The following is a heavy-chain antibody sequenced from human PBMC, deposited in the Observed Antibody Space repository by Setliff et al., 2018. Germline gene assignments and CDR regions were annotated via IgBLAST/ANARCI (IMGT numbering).Heavy chain of an antibody. CDR2: IGHTGSI. D-gene: IGHD2-21*02. V-gene: IGHV4-38-2*02. Sequence: TSETLSLTCTVSGYSISSGYIWGWIRQPPGKGLEWVGNIGHTGSINYNPSLKSRLTTSRDTSKNQVSLKLNSVTATDTAVYYCARDLGYGGDSDYWGQGILVTVSS. CDR3: ARDLGYGGDSDY. CDR1: GYSISSGYI. J-gene: IGHJ4*02.